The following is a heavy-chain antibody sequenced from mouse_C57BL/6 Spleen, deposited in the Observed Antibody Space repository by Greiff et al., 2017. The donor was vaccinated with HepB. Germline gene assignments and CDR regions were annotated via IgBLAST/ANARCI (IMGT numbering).Heavy chain of an antibody. CDR1: GYAFTNYL. CDR2: INPGSGGT. V-gene: IGHV1-54*01. CDR3: ARSYYGSSLYYFDY. D-gene: IGHD1-1*01. Sequence: QVHVKQSGAELVRPGTSVKVSCKASGYAFTNYLIEWVKQRPGQGLEWIGVINPGSGGTNYNEKFKGKATLTADKSSSTAYMQLSSLTSEDSAVYFCARSYYGSSLYYFDYWGQGTTLTVSS. J-gene: IGHJ2*01.